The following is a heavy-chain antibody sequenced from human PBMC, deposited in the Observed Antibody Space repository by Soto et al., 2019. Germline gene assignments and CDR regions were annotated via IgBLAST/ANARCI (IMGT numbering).Heavy chain of an antibody. Sequence: QVQVVQSGDEVKETGASVRVSCKTSGYSFTAYGISWVRQAPGQGLEWMGWISCYNGKTKYAQKVQGRVTMTTATSTRTAYMEVRRLRSDDTAIYYCARHAPPPELRFLEWHNYDYNGMDVWGQGTTVTVSS. J-gene: IGHJ6*02. CDR3: ARHAPPPELRFLEWHNYDYNGMDV. D-gene: IGHD3-3*01. V-gene: IGHV1-18*01. CDR1: GYSFTAYG. CDR2: ISCYNGKT.